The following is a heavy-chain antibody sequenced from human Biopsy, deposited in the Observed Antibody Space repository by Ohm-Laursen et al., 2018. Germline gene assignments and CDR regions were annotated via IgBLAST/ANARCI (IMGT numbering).Heavy chain of an antibody. J-gene: IGHJ6*02. V-gene: IGHV4-59*01. Sequence: GTLSLTCAVYGGSLSGYYWNWIRQPPGKGLEWIGHIYYSVMTNYNPSLQSRVSISVDTSRNQVSLTLSSVTAADTAVYYCARDSGILNYGNFKYYHYYGMDVWGQGTKVTVSS. D-gene: IGHD4-11*01. CDR1: GGSLSGYY. CDR2: IYYSVMT. CDR3: ARDSGILNYGNFKYYHYYGMDV.